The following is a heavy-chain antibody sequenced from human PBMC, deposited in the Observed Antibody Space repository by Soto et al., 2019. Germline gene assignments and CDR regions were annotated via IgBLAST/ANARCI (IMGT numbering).Heavy chain of an antibody. CDR2: INAGNGNT. D-gene: IGHD3-22*01. V-gene: IGHV1-3*01. J-gene: IGHJ4*02. Sequence: GASVKVSCKASGYTFTSYAMHWVRQAPGQRLEWMGWINAGNGNTKYSQKFQGRVTITRDTSASTAYMELSSLRSEDTAVYYCARGHRSGYYPIDYWGQGTLVTVPQ. CDR1: GYTFTSYA. CDR3: ARGHRSGYYPIDY.